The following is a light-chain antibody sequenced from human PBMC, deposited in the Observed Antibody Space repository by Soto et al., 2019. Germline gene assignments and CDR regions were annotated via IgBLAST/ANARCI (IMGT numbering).Light chain of an antibody. V-gene: IGKV3-20*01. CDR2: GAS. CDR1: QSVSSNY. CDR3: QAYGSSPPT. J-gene: IGKJ1*01. Sequence: EIVLTQSPGTLSLSPGERATLSCRASQSVSSNYLAWYRRKPGQAPRLLIYGASYRATDIPGRFSGSGSGTGFKLAITRLEPEDFAVYYCQAYGSSPPTFGPGTRVDIK.